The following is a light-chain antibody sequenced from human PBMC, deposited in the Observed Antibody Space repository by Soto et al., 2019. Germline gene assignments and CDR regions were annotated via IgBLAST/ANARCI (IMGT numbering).Light chain of an antibody. V-gene: IGKV1-27*01. Sequence: DIPVTQSPSSLSASVGDRVTITCRSSQGISNYLAWYQQKPGKVPTLMIAAASTLQSGVPSRFSGSGSGTDFTLTISSLQPEDVATYYCQKYNSAPRTFGPGTKVDIK. CDR2: AAS. CDR3: QKYNSAPRT. J-gene: IGKJ3*01. CDR1: QGISNY.